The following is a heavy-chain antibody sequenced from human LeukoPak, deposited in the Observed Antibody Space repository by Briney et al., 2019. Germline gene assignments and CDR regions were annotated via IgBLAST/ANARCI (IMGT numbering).Heavy chain of an antibody. CDR1: GFTFSSYV. CDR2: ISSSSSYI. CDR3: ARDSSGWYTYYYYGMDV. J-gene: IGHJ6*02. Sequence: GGSLRLSCAASGFTFSSYVMNWVRQAPGKGLEWVSSISSSSSYIYYADSVKGRFTISRDNAKNSLYLQMNSLRAEDTAVYYCARDSSGWYTYYYYGMDVWGQGTTVTVSS. D-gene: IGHD6-19*01. V-gene: IGHV3-21*01.